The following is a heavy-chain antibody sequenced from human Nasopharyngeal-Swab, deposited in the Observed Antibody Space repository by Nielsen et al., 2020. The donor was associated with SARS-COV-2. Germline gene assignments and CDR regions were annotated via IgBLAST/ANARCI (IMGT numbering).Heavy chain of an antibody. D-gene: IGHD2-2*01. Sequence: WVRQAPGQGLEWMGWISAYNGNTNYAQKLQGRVTMTTDTSTSTAYMELRSLRSDDTAVYYCARDFYLPVEGHCRSTSCPPGYWGQGTQVTVSS. CDR2: ISAYNGNT. CDR3: ARDFYLPVEGHCRSTSCPPGY. V-gene: IGHV1-18*01. J-gene: IGHJ4*02.